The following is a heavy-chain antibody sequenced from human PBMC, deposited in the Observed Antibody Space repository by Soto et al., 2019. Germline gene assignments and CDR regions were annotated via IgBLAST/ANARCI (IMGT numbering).Heavy chain of an antibody. CDR1: GFTLSSYW. CDR3: ARVLHCSSTSCYTDY. J-gene: IGHJ4*02. V-gene: IGHV3-74*01. Sequence: EVQLVESGGGLVQPGGSLRVSCAASGFTLSSYWMHWVRQAPGKGLVWVSHINSDGSSTNYADSVKGRFTISRDNAKNTLYLQMNSLRAEDTAVYYCARVLHCSSTSCYTDYWGQGTLVTFSS. CDR2: INSDGSST. D-gene: IGHD2-2*02.